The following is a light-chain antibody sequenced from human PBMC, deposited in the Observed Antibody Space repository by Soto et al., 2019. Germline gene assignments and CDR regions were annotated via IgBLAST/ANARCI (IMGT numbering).Light chain of an antibody. Sequence: QSVLTQPPSVSGAPGQSVTISCTGSSSNIGAGYDVHWYQQLPGTAPKLLIYCNSNRRSGVPDRFSGSKSGTSASLAITGLQAEDEADYYCQSYDSSLSAFFGTGTKLTVL. V-gene: IGLV1-40*01. J-gene: IGLJ1*01. CDR3: QSYDSSLSAF. CDR2: CNS. CDR1: SSNIGAGYD.